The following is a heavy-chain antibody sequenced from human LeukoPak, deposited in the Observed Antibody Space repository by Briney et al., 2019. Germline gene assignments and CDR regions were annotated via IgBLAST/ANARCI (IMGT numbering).Heavy chain of an antibody. CDR2: IGDGGDK. CDR1: GFTFNTYS. J-gene: IGHJ4*02. D-gene: IGHD1-1*01. CDR3: GRDWKLDY. Sequence: GGSLRLSCAASGFTFNTYSMSWVRQAPGKGLGWVSAIGDGGDKKYADSVKGRFTISRDNSKNILYLQMSSLRAEDTAIYYCGRDWKLDYWGQGTLVTVSS. V-gene: IGHV3-23*01.